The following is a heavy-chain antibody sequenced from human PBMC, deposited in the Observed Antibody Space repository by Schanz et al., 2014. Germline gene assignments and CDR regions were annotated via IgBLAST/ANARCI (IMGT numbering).Heavy chain of an antibody. CDR3: AKEKGDCSSTSCSYYFDY. Sequence: EVQLVESGGGLVKPGGSLRLSCAASGFAFTNAWMSWVRQAPGKGLEWVGRLKSKADGGTTDYAAPVKGRFTISRDDSKNTLYLQMNSLRAEDTAVYYCAKEKGDCSSTSCSYYFDYWGQGTLVTVSS. CDR2: LKSKADGGTT. CDR1: GFAFTNAW. D-gene: IGHD2-2*01. J-gene: IGHJ4*02. V-gene: IGHV3-15*01.